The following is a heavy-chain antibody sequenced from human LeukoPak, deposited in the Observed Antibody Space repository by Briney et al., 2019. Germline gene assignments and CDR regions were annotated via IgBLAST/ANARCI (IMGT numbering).Heavy chain of an antibody. J-gene: IGHJ3*02. CDR2: IYYSGST. Sequence: SETLSLTCTVSGGSISSGDYSWSWIRQPPGKGLEWIGYIYYSGSTYYNPSLKSRVTISVDTSKNQFSLKLSSVTAADTAVYYCARDQYYYDSSGYRRTLDAFDIWGQGTMVTVSS. CDR3: ARDQYYYDSSGYRRTLDAFDI. CDR1: GGSISSGDYS. D-gene: IGHD3-22*01. V-gene: IGHV4-30-4*01.